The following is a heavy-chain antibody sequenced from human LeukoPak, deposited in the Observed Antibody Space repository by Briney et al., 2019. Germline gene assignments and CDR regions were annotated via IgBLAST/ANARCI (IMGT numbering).Heavy chain of an antibody. J-gene: IGHJ4*02. CDR3: AASPPGTTSFDY. D-gene: IGHD1-1*01. Sequence: PSQTLSLTCTVSGGSISSGSYYWSWIRQPAGKGLEWIGRIYTSGSTNYNPSLKSRVTISVDTSKNQFSLKLSSVTAADTAVYYCAASPPGTTSFDYWGQGTLVTVSS. V-gene: IGHV4-61*02. CDR2: IYTSGST. CDR1: GGSISSGSYY.